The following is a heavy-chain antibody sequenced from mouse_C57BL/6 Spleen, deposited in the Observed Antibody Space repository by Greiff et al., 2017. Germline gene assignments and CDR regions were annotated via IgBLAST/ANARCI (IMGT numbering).Heavy chain of an antibody. CDR3: ARSLYDNYAMDY. J-gene: IGHJ4*01. V-gene: IGHV1-19*01. Sequence: EVQLQQSGPVLVKPGASVKMSCKASGYTFTDYYMNWVKQSHGKSLEWIGVINPYNGGTSYNQKFKGKATLTVDKSSSTAYMELNSLTSEDSAVYYCARSLYDNYAMDYWGQGTSVTVSS. CDR1: GYTFTDYY. D-gene: IGHD2-12*01. CDR2: INPYNGGT.